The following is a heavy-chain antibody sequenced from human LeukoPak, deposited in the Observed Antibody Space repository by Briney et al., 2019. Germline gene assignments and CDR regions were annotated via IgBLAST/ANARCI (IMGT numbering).Heavy chain of an antibody. V-gene: IGHV3-11*01. CDR2: ISGSGDTI. J-gene: IGHJ6*03. D-gene: IGHD3-3*01. CDR1: GFTFSDYY. CDR3: ARRTYYNFWSGYPTSYYYYYYMDV. Sequence: GGSLRLSCAASGFTFSDYYMNWIRQAPGSGLEWISFISGSGDTICYADSVKGRFTISRDNAKNALYLQMNSLRAEDSAVYYCARRTYYNFWSGYPTSYYYYYYMDVWGKGTTVTVSS.